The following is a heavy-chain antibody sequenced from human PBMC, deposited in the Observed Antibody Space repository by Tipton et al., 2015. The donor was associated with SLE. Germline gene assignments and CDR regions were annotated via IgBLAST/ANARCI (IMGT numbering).Heavy chain of an antibody. CDR2: IYTSGST. J-gene: IGHJ4*02. Sequence: TLSLTCTVSGGSISSYYWSWIRQPAGKGLEWIGRIYTSGSTNYSPSLKSRVTISVDTSKNQFSLKLSSVTAADTAVYYCASGDSSSWSLRGHDYWGQGTLVTVSS. D-gene: IGHD6-13*01. V-gene: IGHV4-4*07. CDR1: GGSISSYY. CDR3: ASGDSSSWSLRGHDY.